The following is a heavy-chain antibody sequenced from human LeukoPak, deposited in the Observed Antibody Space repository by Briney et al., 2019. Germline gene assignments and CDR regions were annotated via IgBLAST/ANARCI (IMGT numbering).Heavy chain of an antibody. J-gene: IGHJ3*02. D-gene: IGHD6-13*01. CDR1: GFTFSSYG. Sequence: GGSLRLSCAASGFTFSSYGMHWVRQAPGKGLEWVAFIRYDGSNKYYADSVKGRFTISRDNAKNSLYLQMNSLRAEDTALYYCARTQPGYSSSWYGFDAFDIWGQGTMVTVSS. CDR2: IRYDGSNK. V-gene: IGHV3-30*02. CDR3: ARTQPGYSSSWYGFDAFDI.